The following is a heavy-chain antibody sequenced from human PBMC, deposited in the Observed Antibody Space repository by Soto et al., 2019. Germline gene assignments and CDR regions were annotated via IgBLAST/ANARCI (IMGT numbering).Heavy chain of an antibody. CDR1: GGAITSDF. J-gene: IGHJ1*01. D-gene: IGHD3-16*02. V-gene: IGHV4-59*01. CDR3: ARDHGSYPNT. Sequence: SETLSLTCSVSGGAITSDFWSWIRQPPGKGLEWIGYVYYSGAADYNPSLKPRVTISIATSKTQFSLRLASATAADTGVYYCARDHGSYPNTWGQGILVTVSS. CDR2: VYYSGAA.